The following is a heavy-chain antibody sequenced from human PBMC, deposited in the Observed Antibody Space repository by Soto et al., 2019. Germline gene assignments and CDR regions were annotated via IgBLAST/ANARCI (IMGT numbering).Heavy chain of an antibody. V-gene: IGHV4-30-2*01. CDR1: GGSISSGSYS. CDR2: IYHSGST. D-gene: IGHD3-22*01. Sequence: PSETLSLTCAVSGGSISSGSYSWSWIRQPPGKGLEWIGYIYHSGSTYYNPSLKSRVTISVDRSKNQFSLKLSSVTAADTAVYYCASSGYYQWVFDYWGQGTLVTVSS. J-gene: IGHJ4*02. CDR3: ASSGYYQWVFDY.